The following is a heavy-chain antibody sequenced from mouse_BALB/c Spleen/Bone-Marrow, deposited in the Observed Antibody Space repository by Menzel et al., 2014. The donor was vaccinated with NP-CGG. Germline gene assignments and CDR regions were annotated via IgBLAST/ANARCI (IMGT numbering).Heavy chain of an antibody. CDR3: ASYDGWYFDV. Sequence: EVNVVESGPSLVKPSQTLSLTCSVTGDSITSGYWNWIRKFPGNKLEYMGYISYSGSTYYNPSLKSRISITRDASKNQFYLQLNSMTTEDTATYYCASYDGWYFDVWGAGTTVTVSS. J-gene: IGHJ1*01. CDR1: GDSITSGY. V-gene: IGHV3-8*02. CDR2: ISYSGST.